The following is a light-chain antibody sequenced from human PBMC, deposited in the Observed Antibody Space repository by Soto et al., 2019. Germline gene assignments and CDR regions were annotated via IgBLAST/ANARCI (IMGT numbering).Light chain of an antibody. CDR3: QQYNNWPQT. CDR2: GAS. Sequence: EIVMTQSPATLSVSPGERATLSCRASQIVSSNLAWYQQKPGQAPRLLIYGASTRATGIPARFSGSGSGTEFTLTISSLQSEDFAVYYCQQYNNWPQTFGQGTKV. J-gene: IGKJ1*01. V-gene: IGKV3-15*01. CDR1: QIVSSN.